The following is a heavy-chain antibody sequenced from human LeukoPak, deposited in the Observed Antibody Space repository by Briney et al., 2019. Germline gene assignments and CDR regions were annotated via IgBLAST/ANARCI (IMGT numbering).Heavy chain of an antibody. J-gene: IGHJ4*02. Sequence: GGSLRLSCAASGFTFSSYSMNWVRQAPGKGLEWVSSIISSSSYIYYADSVKGRFTISRDNAKNSLYLQMNSLRAEDTAVYYCARVYRTVYYYDSRSPFDYWGQGTLVTVSS. D-gene: IGHD3-22*01. CDR2: IISSSSYI. CDR3: ARVYRTVYYYDSRSPFDY. CDR1: GFTFSSYS. V-gene: IGHV3-21*01.